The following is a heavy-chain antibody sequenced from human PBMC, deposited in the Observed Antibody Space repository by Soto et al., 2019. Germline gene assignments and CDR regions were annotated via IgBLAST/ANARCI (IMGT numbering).Heavy chain of an antibody. CDR2: ISSSSSYI. V-gene: IGHV3-21*01. CDR3: ARAPDYHAGWFDP. CDR1: GFTFSSYS. D-gene: IGHD4-17*01. J-gene: IGHJ5*02. Sequence: GGSLRLSCAASGFTFSSYSMNWVRQAPGKGLEWVSSISSSSSYIYYADSVKGRFTISRDNAKNSLYLQMNSLRAEDTAVYYCARAPDYHAGWFDPWGQGTLVTVSS.